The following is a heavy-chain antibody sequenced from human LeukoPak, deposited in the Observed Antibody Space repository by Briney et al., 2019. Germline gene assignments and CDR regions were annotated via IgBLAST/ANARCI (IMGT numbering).Heavy chain of an antibody. V-gene: IGHV3-21*01. CDR1: GFTFSSYS. J-gene: IGHJ4*02. CDR2: ISSSSSYI. D-gene: IGHD3-3*01. CDR3: ATFGDFGVVTGHFDY. Sequence: PGGSLRLSCAASGFTFSSYSMNWVRQAPGKGLEWVSSISSSSSYIYYADSVKGRFTISRDNAKNSLYLQMNSLRAEDTAVYYCATFGDFGVVTGHFDYWGQGTLVTVSS.